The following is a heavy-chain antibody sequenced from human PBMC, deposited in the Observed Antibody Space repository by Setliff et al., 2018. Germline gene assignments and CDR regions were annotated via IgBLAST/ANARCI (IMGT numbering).Heavy chain of an antibody. CDR3: ARDSATQYDFWSGPQYYYYMDV. J-gene: IGHJ6*03. V-gene: IGHV3-64*02. CDR1: GFTFSNYA. CDR2: ISSNGGST. D-gene: IGHD3-3*01. Sequence: GGSLRLSCAASGFTFSNYAMHWVRQAPGKGLEYVSAISSNGGSTYYADSVKGRFTISRDNSKNTLYLQMGSLRGEDMAVYCCARDSATQYDFWSGPQYYYYMDVWGKGTTVTVSS.